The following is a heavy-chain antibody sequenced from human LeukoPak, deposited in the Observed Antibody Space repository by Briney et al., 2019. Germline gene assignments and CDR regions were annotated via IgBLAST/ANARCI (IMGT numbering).Heavy chain of an antibody. V-gene: IGHV3-53*01. J-gene: IGHJ4*02. CDR2: IYSGGNT. Sequence: GGSLRLSCAASGFTVSINYMSWVRQAPGKGLEWVSVIYSGGNTYYADSVKGRFTISRDNSKNTVYLQMNSLRAENTAVYYCARGETSSYDYWGQGTLVTVSS. D-gene: IGHD2-2*01. CDR3: ARGETSSYDY. CDR1: GFTVSINY.